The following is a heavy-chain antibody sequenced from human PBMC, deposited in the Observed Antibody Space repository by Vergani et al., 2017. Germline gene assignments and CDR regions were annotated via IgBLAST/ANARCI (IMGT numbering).Heavy chain of an antibody. CDR3: AKDLSDDCWSGYFRGGAYYYGMDV. CDR2: ISYDGSNK. J-gene: IGHJ6*02. D-gene: IGHD3-3*01. CDR1: GFTFSSYG. Sequence: QVQLVESGGGVVQPGRSLRLSCAASGFTFSSYGMHWVRQAPGKGLEWVAVISYDGSNKYYADSVKGRFTISRDNSKNTLYLQMNSLRAEDTAVYYCAKDLSDDCWSGYFRGGAYYYGMDVWGQGTTVTVSS. V-gene: IGHV3-30*18.